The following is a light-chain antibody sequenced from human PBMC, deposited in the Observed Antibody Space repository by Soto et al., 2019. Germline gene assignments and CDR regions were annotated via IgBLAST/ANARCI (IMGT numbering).Light chain of an antibody. CDR2: DVS. V-gene: IGLV2-11*01. CDR3: CSYAGRYSSV. Sequence: QSALTQPRSVSGSTGRSVTISCTGASSDVGTYNYVSWYQQHPGKAPKLMIYDVSQRPSGVPDRFSGSKSGNTASLTISGLQAEDESDYYCCSYAGRYSSVFGGGTKLTVL. J-gene: IGLJ2*01. CDR1: SSDVGTYNY.